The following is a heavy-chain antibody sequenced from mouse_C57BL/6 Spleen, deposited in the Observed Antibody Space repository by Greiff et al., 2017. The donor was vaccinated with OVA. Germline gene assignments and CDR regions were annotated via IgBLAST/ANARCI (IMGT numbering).Heavy chain of an antibody. D-gene: IGHD2-3*01. J-gene: IGHJ3*01. V-gene: IGHV1-55*01. CDR3: AREAAGDGYYGGFAY. Sequence: QVQLQQPGAELVKPGASVKMSCKASGYTFTSYWITWVKQRPGQGLEWIGDIYPGSGSTNYNEKFKSKATLTVDTSSSTAYMQLSSLTSEDSAVYYGAREAAGDGYYGGFAYWGQGTLVTVSA. CDR2: IYPGSGST. CDR1: GYTFTSYW.